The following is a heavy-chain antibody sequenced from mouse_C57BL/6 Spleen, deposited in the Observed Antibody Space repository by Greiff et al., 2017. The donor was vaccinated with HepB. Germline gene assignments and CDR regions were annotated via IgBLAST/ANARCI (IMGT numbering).Heavy chain of an antibody. CDR1: GFTFSSYA. CDR3: ASKGAWHFDY. V-gene: IGHV5-4*03. CDR2: ISDGGSYT. J-gene: IGHJ2*01. Sequence: EVKLVESGGGLVKPGGSLKLSCAASGFTFSSYAMSWVRQTPDKRLERVATISDGGSYTYYPDNVKGRFTISRDNAKNNLYLPMSHLKSEDTAMYYCASKGAWHFDYWGQGTTLTVSS.